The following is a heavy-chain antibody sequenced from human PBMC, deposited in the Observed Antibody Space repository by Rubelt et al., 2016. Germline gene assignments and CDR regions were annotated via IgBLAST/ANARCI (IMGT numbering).Heavy chain of an antibody. J-gene: IGHJ4*02. CDR3: GKAMTTVTAVDY. CDR2: VNSDGTST. D-gene: IGHD4-17*01. Sequence: SDYYMSWIRQAPGKGLVWVSRVNSDGTSTTYADSVKGRFTISRDNAKNTLYLQMNSLRAEDTAVYYCGKAMTTVTAVDYWGQGTLVTVSS. CDR1: SDYY. V-gene: IGHV3-74*01.